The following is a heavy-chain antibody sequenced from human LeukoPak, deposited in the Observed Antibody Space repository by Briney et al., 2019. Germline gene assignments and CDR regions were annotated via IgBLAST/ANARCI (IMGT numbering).Heavy chain of an antibody. J-gene: IGHJ4*02. V-gene: IGHV3-74*01. D-gene: IGHD1-7*01. CDR2: INSDGSST. Sequence: PGGSLRLSYAASGFTFSSDWMHWVRQVPGKGLVWVSRINSDGSSTRYADSVKGRFTITRDNGINTLYLQMNSLRAEDTAVYYCARAGNYYFDYWGQGTLVTVSS. CDR3: ARAGNYYFDY. CDR1: GFTFSSDW.